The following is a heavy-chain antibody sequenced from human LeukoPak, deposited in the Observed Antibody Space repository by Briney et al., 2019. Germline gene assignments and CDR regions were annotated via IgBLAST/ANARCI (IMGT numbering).Heavy chain of an antibody. V-gene: IGHV3-21*01. D-gene: IGHD1-26*01. Sequence: GGSLRLSCAASGFTFSSYSMNWVRQAPGKGLEWVSSISSSSGYIYYADSVKGRFTISRDNAKNSLYLQMNSLRAEDTAVYYCAREWESDLWGQGTLVTVSS. CDR1: GFTFSSYS. J-gene: IGHJ5*02. CDR3: AREWESDL. CDR2: ISSSSGYI.